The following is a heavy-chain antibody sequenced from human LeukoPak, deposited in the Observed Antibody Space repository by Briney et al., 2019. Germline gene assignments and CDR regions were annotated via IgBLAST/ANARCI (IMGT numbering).Heavy chain of an antibody. Sequence: GGSLTLSCAASRFTVSSNYMSWLRQAPGKGREGGSVIYSGGSTYYADSVKGRLTISRDNSKNPMYLQMNSLRAEDTAVYYCARVRALLELGGLVENWFDPWGQGTLVTVSS. D-gene: IGHD1-7*01. CDR3: ARVRALLELGGLVENWFDP. J-gene: IGHJ5*02. CDR2: IYSGGST. V-gene: IGHV3-53*01. CDR1: RFTVSSNY.